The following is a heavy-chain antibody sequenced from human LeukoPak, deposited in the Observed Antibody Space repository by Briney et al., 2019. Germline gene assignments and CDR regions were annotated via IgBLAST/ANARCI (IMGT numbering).Heavy chain of an antibody. J-gene: IGHJ5*02. CDR3: ARGIWFDP. Sequence: SETLSLTCTVSVGSICSYFWSWIRQPPGKGLEWSGYIYYSGSTNYNPSLKSRVTISVDTSKNQFSLKLSSVTAADTAVYYCARGIWFDPWGQGTLVTVSS. CDR2: IYYSGST. CDR1: VGSICSYF. V-gene: IGHV4-59*01.